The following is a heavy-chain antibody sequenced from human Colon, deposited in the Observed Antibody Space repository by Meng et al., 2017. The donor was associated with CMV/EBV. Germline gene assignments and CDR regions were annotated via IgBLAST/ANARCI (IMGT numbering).Heavy chain of an antibody. CDR2: INTISGGT. CDR3: ARELESGGLDY. J-gene: IGHJ4*02. Sequence: SFTASVFTFSSYYIHWVRQAPGHGLECVGRINTISGGTTYAQKFKGRVTLTRDTSISTDYMEVGRLTSDDTAVYFYARELESGGLDYWGQGTLVTVSS. CDR1: VFTFSSYY. V-gene: IGHV1-2*06. D-gene: IGHD3-3*01.